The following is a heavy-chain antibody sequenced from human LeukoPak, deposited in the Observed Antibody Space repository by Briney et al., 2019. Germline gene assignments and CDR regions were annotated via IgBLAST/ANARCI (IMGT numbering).Heavy chain of an antibody. J-gene: IGHJ4*02. CDR1: GGSISSSSYY. D-gene: IGHD3-22*01. Sequence: PSETLSLTCTVSGGSISSSSYYWGWIRQPPGKGLEWIGSIYYSGSTNYNPSLKSRVTISVDTSKNQFSLKLSSVTAADTAVYYCARQLTYYYDSSGYQLDYWGQGTLVTVSS. CDR2: IYYSGST. CDR3: ARQLTYYYDSSGYQLDY. V-gene: IGHV4-39*07.